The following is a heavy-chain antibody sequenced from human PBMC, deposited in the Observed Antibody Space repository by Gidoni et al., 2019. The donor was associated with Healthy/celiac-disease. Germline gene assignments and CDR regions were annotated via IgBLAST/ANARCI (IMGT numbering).Heavy chain of an antibody. CDR3: AKFTLFGGSGSKPPDY. Sequence: SCAASGFPFSSYAMSWVRQAPGKGVEWVSAISGSGGSTYYADSVKGRFTISRDNSKNTLYLQMNSLRAEDTAVYYCAKFTLFGGSGSKPPDYWGQGTLVTVSS. CDR1: GFPFSSYA. J-gene: IGHJ4*02. V-gene: IGHV3-23*01. CDR2: ISGSGGST. D-gene: IGHD3-10*01.